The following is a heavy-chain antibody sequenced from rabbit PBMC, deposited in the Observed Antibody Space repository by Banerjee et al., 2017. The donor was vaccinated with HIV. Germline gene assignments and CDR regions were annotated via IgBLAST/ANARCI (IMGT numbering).Heavy chain of an antibody. V-gene: IGHV1S40*01. J-gene: IGHJ4*01. CDR1: GFSFSSDDW. D-gene: IGHD4-1*01. CDR3: ARDTSAWDGNIYFNQ. Sequence: QSLEESGGDLVKPGASLTLTCTASGFSFSSDDWIYWVRQAPGKGLEWIACIYAGSSGTTYYASWAKGRFTISKTSSTAVTLQMTSLTAADTATYFCARDTSAWDGNIYFNQWGQGTLVTVS. CDR2: IYAGSSGTT.